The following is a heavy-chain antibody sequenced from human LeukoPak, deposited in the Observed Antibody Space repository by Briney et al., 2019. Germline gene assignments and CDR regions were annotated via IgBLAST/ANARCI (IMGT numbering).Heavy chain of an antibody. D-gene: IGHD3-16*02. CDR2: MNPNSGGT. CDR3: ARDKLGLGELSLYDQ. V-gene: IGHV1-2*02. Sequence: GASVKVSFKASGYTLTGYYMHWVRQAPGQGLEWMGWMNPNSGGTKYAQKFQGRVTMTRDTSISTAYMELSRLRSDDTAMYYCARDKLGLGELSLYDQWGQVTLVTVFS. CDR1: GYTLTGYY. J-gene: IGHJ5*02.